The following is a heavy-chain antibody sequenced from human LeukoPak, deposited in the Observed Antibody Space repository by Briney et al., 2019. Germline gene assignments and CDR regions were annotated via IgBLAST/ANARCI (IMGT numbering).Heavy chain of an antibody. CDR1: GFTFSSYW. CDR3: ARTNYDILTGPSSLFGY. J-gene: IGHJ4*02. Sequence: GGSLRLSCAASGFTFSSYWMSWVRQAPGKGLEWVANIKQDGSEKYYVDSVKGRFTISRDNAKNSLYLQMNSLRAEDTAVYYCARTNYDILTGPSSLFGYWGQGTLVTVSS. V-gene: IGHV3-7*01. CDR2: IKQDGSEK. D-gene: IGHD3-9*01.